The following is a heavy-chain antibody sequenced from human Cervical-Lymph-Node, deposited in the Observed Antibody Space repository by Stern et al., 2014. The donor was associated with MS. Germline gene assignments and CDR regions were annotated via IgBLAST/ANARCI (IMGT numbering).Heavy chain of an antibody. D-gene: IGHD5-18*01. CDR3: ARRAYSYGYLYYFDS. V-gene: IGHV3-23*04. Sequence: QLVQSGGGLVQPGGSLRVSCAASGSTFATYAMSWVRQAPGKGLEWVSGVSGSGASTYYADSVKGRFTISRDNSMNTLYLQMKTLRVEDTAVYYCARRAYSYGYLYYFDSWGQGTLVTVSS. J-gene: IGHJ4*02. CDR1: GSTFATYA. CDR2: VSGSGAST.